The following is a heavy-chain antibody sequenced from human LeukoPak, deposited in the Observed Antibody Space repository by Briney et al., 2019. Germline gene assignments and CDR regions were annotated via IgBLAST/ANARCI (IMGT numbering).Heavy chain of an antibody. J-gene: IGHJ5*02. CDR3: ARHPPDGGYQLLYRNWFDP. Sequence: PSETLSLTCAVSGYSISSGYYWGWIRQPPGKGLEWIGSIYYSGSTYYNPSLKSRVTISVDTSKNQFSLKLSSVTAADTAVYYCARHPPDGGYQLLYRNWFDPWGQGTLVTVSS. CDR1: GYSISSGYY. V-gene: IGHV4-38-2*01. CDR2: IYYSGST. D-gene: IGHD2-2*02.